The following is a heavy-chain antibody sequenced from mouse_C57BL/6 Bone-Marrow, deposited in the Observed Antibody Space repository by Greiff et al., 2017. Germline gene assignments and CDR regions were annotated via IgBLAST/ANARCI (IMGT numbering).Heavy chain of an antibody. CDR1: GFNIKNTY. Sequence: EVQVVESVAELVRPGASVKLSCTASGFNIKNTYMHWVKQRPEQGLEWIGRIDPANGNTKYAPKFQGKATITADTSSNTAYLQLSSLTSEDTAIYYCARSPIYYDYYWYFDVWGTGTTVTVSS. V-gene: IGHV14-3*01. CDR2: IDPANGNT. CDR3: ARSPIYYDYYWYFDV. D-gene: IGHD2-4*01. J-gene: IGHJ1*03.